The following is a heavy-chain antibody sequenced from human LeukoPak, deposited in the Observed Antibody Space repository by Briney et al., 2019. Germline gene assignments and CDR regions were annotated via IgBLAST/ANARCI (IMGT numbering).Heavy chain of an antibody. CDR3: AAEVGYSSSWYGMDV. Sequence: SVKVSCKASGFTFTSSAMQWVRQAHGQRLEWIGWIVVGSGNTNYAQKFQERVTITRDMSTSTAYMELSSLRSEDTAVYYCAAEVGYSSSWYGMDVWGQGTTVTVSS. V-gene: IGHV1-58*02. CDR1: GFTFTSSA. CDR2: IVVGSGNT. J-gene: IGHJ6*02. D-gene: IGHD6-13*01.